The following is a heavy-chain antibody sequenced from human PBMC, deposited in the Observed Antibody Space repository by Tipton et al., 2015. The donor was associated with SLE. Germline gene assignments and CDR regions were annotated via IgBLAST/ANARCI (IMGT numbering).Heavy chain of an antibody. J-gene: IGHJ5*02. D-gene: IGHD6-13*01. CDR2: IHTSGST. CDR1: GGSISSGSYY. V-gene: IGHV4-61*02. CDR3: ARESGIAAAAPNWFDP. Sequence: TLSLTCTVSGGSISSGSYYWSWIRQPAGKGLEWIGRIHTSGSTNYNPSLKSRVTISVDTSKNQFSLKLSSVTAADTAVYYCARESGIAAAAPNWFDPWGQGTLVTVSS.